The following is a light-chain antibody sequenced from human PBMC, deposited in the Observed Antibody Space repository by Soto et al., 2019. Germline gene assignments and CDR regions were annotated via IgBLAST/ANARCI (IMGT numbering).Light chain of an antibody. CDR1: DSDVGSYDL. CDR3: SSYAGTSHYV. J-gene: IGLJ1*01. CDR2: EVT. Sequence: QSVLTQPASVSASPGQSITISCTGSDSDVGSYDLVSWYQQHPDKAPKLLIYEVTKRPSGVSNRFSGSKSDNTASLTISGLQAEDEADYYCSSYAGTSHYVFGTGTKGTVL. V-gene: IGLV2-23*02.